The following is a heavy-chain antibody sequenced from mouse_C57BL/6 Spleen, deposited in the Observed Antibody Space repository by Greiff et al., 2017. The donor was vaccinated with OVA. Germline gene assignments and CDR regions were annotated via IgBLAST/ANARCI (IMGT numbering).Heavy chain of an antibody. D-gene: IGHD1-1*01. CDR1: GYTFTSYW. J-gene: IGHJ2*01. CDR2: IDPSDSYT. V-gene: IGHV1-50*01. Sequence: QVQLQQPGAELVKPGASVKLSCKASGYTFTSYWMQWVKQRPGQGLEWIGEIDPSDSYTNYNQKFKGKATLTVDKSSSTAYMQLSSLTSEDSAVYYCARRFGSSFDYWGQGTTLTVSS. CDR3: ARRFGSSFDY.